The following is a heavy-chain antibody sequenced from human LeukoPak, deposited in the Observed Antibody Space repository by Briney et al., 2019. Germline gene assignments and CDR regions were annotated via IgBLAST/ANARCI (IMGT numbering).Heavy chain of an antibody. CDR3: ARAYCGGGFCYSGFDF. CDR1: GFTFSTYG. D-gene: IGHD2-15*01. V-gene: IGHV3-48*02. CDR2: ISSSTSTI. Sequence: GGSLRLSCAASGFTFSTYGMNWVRQAPGKGLEWVSYISSSTSTIYYADSVKGRFTISRDNAKNSLYLQMNSLRDEDTAVYYCARAYCGGGFCYSGFDFRGQGTLVIVSS. J-gene: IGHJ4*02.